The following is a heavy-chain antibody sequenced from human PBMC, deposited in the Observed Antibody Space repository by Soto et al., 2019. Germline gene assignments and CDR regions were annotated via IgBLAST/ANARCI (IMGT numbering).Heavy chain of an antibody. D-gene: IGHD2-21*02. CDR3: ARPSDCTFSRGWDI. CDR2: LYRGAAT. CDR1: RFTDSSNY. V-gene: IGHV3-53*01. Sequence: GLSLKLSRAASRFTDSSNYMSWVRQAPGRGLECFSALYRGAATYYADCAKGRITIFRDNPKNTVYLQMNSLLSDDTAVYYCARPSDCTFSRGWDISAKPTTVPV. J-gene: IGHJ6*03.